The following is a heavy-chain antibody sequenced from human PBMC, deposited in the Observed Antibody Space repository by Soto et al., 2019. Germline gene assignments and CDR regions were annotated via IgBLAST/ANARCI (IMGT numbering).Heavy chain of an antibody. CDR1: GGSFSGYY. J-gene: IGHJ6*03. Sequence: PSETLSLTCAVYGGSFSGYYWSWIRQPPGKGLEWIGEINHSGSTNYNPSLKSRVTISVDTSKNQFSLKLSSVTAADTAVYYFARFYYGSGSLRPYYYYYMDVWGKGTTVTVSS. CDR3: ARFYYGSGSLRPYYYYYMDV. CDR2: INHSGST. D-gene: IGHD3-10*01. V-gene: IGHV4-34*01.